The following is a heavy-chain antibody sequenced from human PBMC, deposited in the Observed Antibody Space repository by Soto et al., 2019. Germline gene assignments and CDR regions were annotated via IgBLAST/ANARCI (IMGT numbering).Heavy chain of an antibody. V-gene: IGHV1-69*13. CDR2: IIPIFGTA. CDR3: ARDRSSSQY. D-gene: IGHD6-13*01. CDR1: GGTFSSYA. Sequence: GASVKVSCKASGGTFSSYAISWVRQAPGQGLEWMGEIIPIFGTANYAQKFQGRVTITADESTSTAYMELRSLRSDDTALYYCARDRSSSQYWGQGTLVTVSA. J-gene: IGHJ4*02.